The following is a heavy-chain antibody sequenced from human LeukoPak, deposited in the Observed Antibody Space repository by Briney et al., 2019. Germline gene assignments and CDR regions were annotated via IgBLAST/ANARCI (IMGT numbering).Heavy chain of an antibody. CDR3: ARYNWNDVVSALDS. V-gene: IGHV1-2*02. Sequence: GASVKVSCKASGYTFSGYYTHWVRQAPGQGLEWMGWINPNNGATNYAQKFQGGVTMTRDTSITTFYMEVSSLTSDDTAVFYCARYNWNDVVSALDSWGQGTLVTVSS. CDR1: GYTFSGYY. J-gene: IGHJ4*02. D-gene: IGHD1-1*01. CDR2: INPNNGAT.